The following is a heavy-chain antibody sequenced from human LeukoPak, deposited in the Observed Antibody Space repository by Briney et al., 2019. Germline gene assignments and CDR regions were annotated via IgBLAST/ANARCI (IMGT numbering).Heavy chain of an antibody. CDR2: IYSGGST. Sequence: PGGSLRLSCAASGFTVSSNYMSWVRQAPGKGLEWASVIYSGGSTYYADSVKGRFTISRDNSKNTLYLQMNSLRAEDTAVYYCARDRGIAVASTLGYFDYWGQGTLVTVSS. D-gene: IGHD6-19*01. CDR3: ARDRGIAVASTLGYFDY. CDR1: GFTVSSNY. V-gene: IGHV3-53*01. J-gene: IGHJ4*02.